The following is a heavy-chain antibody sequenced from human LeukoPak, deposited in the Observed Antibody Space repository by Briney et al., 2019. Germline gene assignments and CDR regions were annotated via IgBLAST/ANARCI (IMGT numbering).Heavy chain of an antibody. CDR2: RNPNSANT. J-gene: IGHJ4*02. CDR1: GYTFTSYD. CDR3: AIRFSRGSGSAIDY. D-gene: IGHD3-10*01. Sequence: SVKVSYKASGYTFTSYDINWLRQATGQGLEWMGWRNPNSANTRYAQNSQGRVNMSRNPSMSTVYMELSSLRSEDTAVYYCAIRFSRGSGSAIDYWGQGTLVTVSS. V-gene: IGHV1-8*01.